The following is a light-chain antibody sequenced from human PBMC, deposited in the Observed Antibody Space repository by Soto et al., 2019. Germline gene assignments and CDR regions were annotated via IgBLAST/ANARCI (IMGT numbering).Light chain of an antibody. CDR2: LGS. J-gene: IGKJ5*01. CDR1: QSLLHSNGYNY. CDR3: MQALQTPPT. V-gene: IGKV2-28*01. Sequence: DLVMTQSPLSLPVTPGEPASISCRSSQSLLHSNGYNYLDWYLQKPGQSPQLLIYLGSNRASGVPDRFSGSGSGTDFTLKISRVEAEDVAVYYCMQALQTPPTFGQGTRLEIK.